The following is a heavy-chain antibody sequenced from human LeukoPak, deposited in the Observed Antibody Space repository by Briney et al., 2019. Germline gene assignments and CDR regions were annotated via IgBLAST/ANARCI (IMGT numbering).Heavy chain of an antibody. CDR3: ARAGAAAAGLDWFDP. J-gene: IGHJ5*02. Sequence: SETLSLTCAVSGGSISSSNWWSWVRQPPGKGLEWIGEIYHSGSTNYNPSLKSRVTISVDKSKNQFSLKLSSVTAADTAVYYCARAGAAAAGLDWFDPWGQGTLVTVSS. D-gene: IGHD6-13*01. CDR1: GGSISSSNW. V-gene: IGHV4-4*02. CDR2: IYHSGST.